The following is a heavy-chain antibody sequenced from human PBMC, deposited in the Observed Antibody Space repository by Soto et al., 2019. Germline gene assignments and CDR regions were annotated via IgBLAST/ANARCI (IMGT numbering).Heavy chain of an antibody. CDR3: ARDKITGLFDY. CDR2: IYYRGST. Sequence: SETLSLTCTVSGASISSYYWSWIRQPPGKGLDWIAYIYYRGSTNYNPSLESRATVSLDTSKNQFSLKLISVTAADTAVYYCARDKITGLFDYWGQGTLVTVSS. CDR1: GASISSYY. D-gene: IGHD2-8*02. V-gene: IGHV4-59*12. J-gene: IGHJ4*02.